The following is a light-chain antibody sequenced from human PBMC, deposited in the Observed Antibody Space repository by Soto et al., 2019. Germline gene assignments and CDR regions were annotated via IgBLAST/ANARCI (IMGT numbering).Light chain of an antibody. J-gene: IGLJ2*01. Sequence: QSVLTQPPSVSGAPGQRVTISCTGTSSNIVAGYDVLWYRQLPGTAPKLLIYGDINRPSGVSDRFSGSKSGTSASLAITGLQADDEAYYYCQPSDNCLRVSVVFGGGTKLTVL. CDR2: GDI. CDR3: QPSDNCLRVSVV. CDR1: SSNIVAGYD. V-gene: IGLV1-40*01.